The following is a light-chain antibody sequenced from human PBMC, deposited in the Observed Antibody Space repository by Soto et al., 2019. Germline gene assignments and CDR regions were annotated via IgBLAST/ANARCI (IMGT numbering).Light chain of an antibody. J-gene: IGLJ1*01. V-gene: IGLV1-40*01. CDR1: SSNIGAPYD. CDR3: QSYDSSLSAFV. CDR2: ANT. Sequence: QLVLTQPPSVSGAPGQGVTISCTGSSSNIGAPYDVHWYQQLPETAPKLLIYANTNRPSGLPDRFSGSKSGTSASLAITGLQADDEADYYCQSYDSSLSAFVFGTGTKVTVL.